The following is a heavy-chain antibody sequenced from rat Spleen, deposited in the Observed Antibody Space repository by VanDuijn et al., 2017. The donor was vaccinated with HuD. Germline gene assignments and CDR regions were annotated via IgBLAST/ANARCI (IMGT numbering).Heavy chain of an antibody. J-gene: IGHJ2*01. CDR2: ISYDGGST. D-gene: IGHD1-11*01. CDR1: GFTFSDYD. CDR3: ARRHGDFYY. Sequence: EVQLVESGGGLVQPGRSLNLSCAASGFTFSDYDMAWIRQAPTKGLEWVTTISYDGGSTNYRDSVKGRFTISRDNAKSTLYLKMDILSSEDTATYYGARRHGDFYYWGQGVMVTVSS. V-gene: IGHV5-29*01.